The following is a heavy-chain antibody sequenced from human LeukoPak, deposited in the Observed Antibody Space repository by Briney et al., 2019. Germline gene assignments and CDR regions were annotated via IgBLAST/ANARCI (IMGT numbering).Heavy chain of an antibody. Sequence: PSETLSLTCTVSGGSISSYYWSWIRQPPGRGLEWIGYIYYSGSTNYNPSLKSRVTISVDTSKNQFSLKLSSVTAADTAVYYCARYSSSWFHAFDIWGQGTMVTVSS. CDR2: IYYSGST. D-gene: IGHD6-13*01. J-gene: IGHJ3*02. V-gene: IGHV4-59*01. CDR3: ARYSSSWFHAFDI. CDR1: GGSISSYY.